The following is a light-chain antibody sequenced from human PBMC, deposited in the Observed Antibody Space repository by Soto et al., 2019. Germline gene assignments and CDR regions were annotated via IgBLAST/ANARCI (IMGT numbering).Light chain of an antibody. Sequence: DIVMTQSPDSLAVSLGERATINCKSSQSVLYSSNNKNCLAWYQQKPGQPPKLLIYWASTRESGVPDRFSGSGSGTDFTLTISSLQAEDVAVYYCQQYYSTPFTFGPGTQVDIK. V-gene: IGKV4-1*01. CDR1: QSVLYSSNNKNC. CDR3: QQYYSTPFT. CDR2: WAS. J-gene: IGKJ3*01.